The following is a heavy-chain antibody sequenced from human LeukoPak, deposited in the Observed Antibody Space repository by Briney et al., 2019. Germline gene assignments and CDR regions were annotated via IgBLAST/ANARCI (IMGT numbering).Heavy chain of an antibody. CDR1: GGSISSYY. CDR3: ARGYYDSSGYYYFDY. J-gene: IGHJ4*02. Sequence: SETLSLTCTVSGGSISSYYWSWIRQPPGKGLEWIAYSYYSGSTNYNPSLKSRVTISVDTSKNQFSLKLSSVTAADTAVYYCARGYYDSSGYYYFDYWGQGTLVSVSS. V-gene: IGHV4-59*01. CDR2: SYYSGST. D-gene: IGHD3-22*01.